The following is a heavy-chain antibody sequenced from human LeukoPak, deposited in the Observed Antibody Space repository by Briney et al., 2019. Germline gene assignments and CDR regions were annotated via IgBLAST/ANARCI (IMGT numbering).Heavy chain of an antibody. CDR1: GGSVSSGSYY. V-gene: IGHV4-61*01. D-gene: IGHD1-26*01. Sequence: SETLSLTCTVSGGSVSSGSYYWSWIRQPPGKGLEWIGYIYYSGSTNYNPSLKSRVTISVDTSKNQFSLKLSSVTAADTAVYYCARGTIAGATTLLATWGQGTLVTVSS. J-gene: IGHJ4*02. CDR2: IYYSGST. CDR3: ARGTIAGATTLLAT.